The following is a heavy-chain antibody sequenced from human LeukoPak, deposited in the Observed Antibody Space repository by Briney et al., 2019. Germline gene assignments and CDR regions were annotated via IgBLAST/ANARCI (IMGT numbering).Heavy chain of an antibody. D-gene: IGHD6-13*01. V-gene: IGHV3-23*01. CDR1: GCTFSSYA. J-gene: IGHJ6*03. CDR2: ISCSGGST. Sequence: SGGSLRLSCAASGCTFSSYAMSWVRQAPGKGLEWVSAISCSGGSTYYADSVRGRFTLPSDNSKNTLYLQMNILRAEDTAVHYCAKDSYSSILERYYYYYYYMDVWGKGTTVTVSS. CDR3: AKDSYSSILERYYYYYYYMDV.